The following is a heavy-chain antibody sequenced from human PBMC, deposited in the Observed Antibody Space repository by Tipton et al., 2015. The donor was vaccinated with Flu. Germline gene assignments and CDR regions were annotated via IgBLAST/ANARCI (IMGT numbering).Heavy chain of an antibody. V-gene: IGHV4-59*01. Sequence: TLSLTCTVSGGSISSYYWSWIRQPPGKGLEWIGYIYYSGSTNYNPSLKSRATISVDTSKNQFSLKLSSVTAADTAVYYCARGEYDFWSGYLYYYMDVWGKGTTVTVSS. CDR3: ARGEYDFWSGYLYYYMDV. CDR1: GGSISSYY. J-gene: IGHJ6*03. CDR2: IYYSGST. D-gene: IGHD3-3*01.